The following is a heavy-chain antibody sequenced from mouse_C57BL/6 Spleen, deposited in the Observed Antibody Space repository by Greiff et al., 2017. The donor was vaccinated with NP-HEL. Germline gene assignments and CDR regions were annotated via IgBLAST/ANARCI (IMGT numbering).Heavy chain of an antibody. V-gene: IGHV1-78*01. Sequence: QVQLQQSDAELVKPGASVKISCKVSGYTFTDHTIHWMKQRPEQGLEWIGYIYPRDGSTKYNEKFKAKATLTVDKSSSTAYMQLKSLTSEDSAVYYCARYYYGSSYPFAYWGQGTLVTVSA. CDR2: IYPRDGST. J-gene: IGHJ3*01. CDR1: GYTFTDHT. CDR3: ARYYYGSSYPFAY. D-gene: IGHD1-1*01.